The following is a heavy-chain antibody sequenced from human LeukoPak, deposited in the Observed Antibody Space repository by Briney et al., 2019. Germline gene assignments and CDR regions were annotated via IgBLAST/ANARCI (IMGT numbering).Heavy chain of an antibody. J-gene: IGHJ4*02. CDR3: ARGIAAAGTGQYYFDY. Sequence: PSETLSLTCTVPGGSISSYYWSWIRQPPGKGLEWIGYIYYSGSTNYNPSLKSRVTISVDTSKSQFSLKLSSVTAADTAVYYCARGIAAAGTGQYYFDYWGQGTLVTVSS. CDR1: GGSISSYY. D-gene: IGHD6-13*01. CDR2: IYYSGST. V-gene: IGHV4-59*01.